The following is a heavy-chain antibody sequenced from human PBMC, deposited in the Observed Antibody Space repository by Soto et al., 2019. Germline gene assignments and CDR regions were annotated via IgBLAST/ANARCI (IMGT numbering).Heavy chain of an antibody. V-gene: IGHV4-4*07. Sequence: QVQLQESGPGLVKPSETLSLTCTVSGGSISSYYWSWIRQPAGKGLEWVGRVYTSGSTSYNPSLKSRVTMSVDTSKNQFSLKLSSVTAADTVVYYCARYSSTWYLAFDIWGQGTMVTVSS. CDR3: ARYSSTWYLAFDI. CDR2: VYTSGST. D-gene: IGHD6-13*01. J-gene: IGHJ3*02. CDR1: GGSISSYY.